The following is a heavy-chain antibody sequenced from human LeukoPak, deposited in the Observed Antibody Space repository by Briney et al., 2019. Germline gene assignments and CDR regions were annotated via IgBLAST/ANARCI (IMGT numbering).Heavy chain of an antibody. D-gene: IGHD6-13*01. CDR1: GFTFSSYA. Sequence: GGSLRLSCAASGFTFSSYAMSWVRQAPGKGLEWVSAISGSGGSTYYADSVKGRFTISRDNSKNTLYLQMNSLRAEDTAVYYCAKDGGYSSRLLYYYYYMDVWGKGTTVTVSS. J-gene: IGHJ6*03. CDR3: AKDGGYSSRLLYYYYYMDV. V-gene: IGHV3-23*01. CDR2: ISGSGGST.